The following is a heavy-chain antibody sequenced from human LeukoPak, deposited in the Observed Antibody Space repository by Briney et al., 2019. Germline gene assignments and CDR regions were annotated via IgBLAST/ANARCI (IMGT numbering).Heavy chain of an antibody. V-gene: IGHV4-39*07. CDR3: ASQKITFGGVIVPHFDY. Sequence: SETLSLTCIVSGGSISSSIYYWAWVRQPPGKGLEWIGTVFYNGATQYSPSLKSRVTISVDRSKNQFSLKLSSVTAADTAVYYCASQKITFGGVIVPHFDYWGQGTLVTVSS. CDR2: VFYNGAT. CDR1: GGSISSSIYY. J-gene: IGHJ4*02. D-gene: IGHD3-16*02.